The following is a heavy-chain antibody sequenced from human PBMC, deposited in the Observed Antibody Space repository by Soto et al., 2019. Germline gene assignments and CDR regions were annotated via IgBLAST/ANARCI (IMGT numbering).Heavy chain of an antibody. CDR2: IYYSGST. V-gene: IGHV4-61*01. Sequence: QVQLQESGPGLVKPSETLSLTCTVSGGSVSSGSYYWSWIRQPPGKGLEWIGYIYYSGSTNYNPSLKRRVTISVDTSKNQFSLKLSSVTAADTAVYYCARDLFGLGGNWFDPWGQGTLVTVSS. CDR3: ARDLFGLGGNWFDP. J-gene: IGHJ5*02. D-gene: IGHD3-9*01. CDR1: GGSVSSGSYY.